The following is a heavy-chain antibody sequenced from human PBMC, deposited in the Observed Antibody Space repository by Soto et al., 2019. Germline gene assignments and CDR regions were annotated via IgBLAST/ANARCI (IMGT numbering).Heavy chain of an antibody. CDR1: GGSVSSNTAA. V-gene: IGHV6-1*01. CDR2: TYFNSIWYT. J-gene: IGHJ4*02. CDR3: AGNYYGSGSYGSGSCYSSFDF. D-gene: IGHD3-10*01. Sequence: SQNPSLTCAISGGSVSSNTAAWNWSRQSPSRGHEWLGRTYFNSIWYTDYAVSVTSRLTIDADTSKNHFSLNLNSVTPEDTALYYCAGNYYGSGSYGSGSCYSSFDFWGQGIQVTVSS.